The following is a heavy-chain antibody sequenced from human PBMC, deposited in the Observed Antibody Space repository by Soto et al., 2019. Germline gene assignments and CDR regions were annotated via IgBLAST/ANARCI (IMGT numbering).Heavy chain of an antibody. D-gene: IGHD3-10*01. V-gene: IGHV4-31*03. CDR1: GGSISSGGYY. CDR3: ARGHTLRGAHWGWFDP. J-gene: IGHJ5*02. CDR2: IYYSGST. Sequence: QVQLQESGPGLVKPSQTLSLTCTVSGGSISSGGYYWSWILQHPGKGLEWIGYIYYSGSTYYNPSLKSRVTISVDTSKNQFSLKLSSVTAADTAVYYWARGHTLRGAHWGWFDPWGKGTLVTVSS.